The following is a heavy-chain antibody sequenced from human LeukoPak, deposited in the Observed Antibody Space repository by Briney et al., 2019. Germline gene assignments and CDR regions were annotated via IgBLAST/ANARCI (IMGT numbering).Heavy chain of an antibody. V-gene: IGHV3-30*02. CDR3: AKVGDHDDY. Sequence: GGSLRLSCAASGFTFSRSGMHWVRQAPGKGLEWVTFIGYDGSKIYYADSVKGRFTISRDNSKNTLYLQMNSLRAEDTAVYYCAKVGDHDDYWGQGTLVTVSS. CDR1: GFTFSRSG. D-gene: IGHD4-17*01. J-gene: IGHJ4*02. CDR2: IGYDGSKI.